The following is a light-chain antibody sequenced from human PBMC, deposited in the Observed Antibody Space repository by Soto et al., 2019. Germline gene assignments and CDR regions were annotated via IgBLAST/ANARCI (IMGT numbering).Light chain of an antibody. CDR3: QQFNSYPIT. CDR1: QDIRGA. CDR2: DVS. J-gene: IGKJ5*01. V-gene: IGKV1-13*02. Sequence: AIQLTQSPSSLSASVGDRVTITCRASQDIRGALAWYQQKPGKAPKMLIYDVSTLESGVPLRFSGSSSGTDFTLTISSLQPVDFATYYCQQFNSYPITFGQGTRLEFK.